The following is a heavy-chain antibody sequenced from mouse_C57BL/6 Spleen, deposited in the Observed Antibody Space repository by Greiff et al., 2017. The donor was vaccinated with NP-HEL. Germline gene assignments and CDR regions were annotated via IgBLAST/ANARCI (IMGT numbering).Heavy chain of an antibody. V-gene: IGHV1-64*01. J-gene: IGHJ4*01. CDR1: GYTFTSYW. CDR2: IHPNSGST. CDR3: ARLTNPGRSAMDY. D-gene: IGHD2-13*01. Sequence: VQLQQPGAELVKPGASVKLSCKASGYTFTSYWMHWVKQRPGQGLEWIGMIHPNSGSTNYNEKFKSKATLTVDKSSSTAYMQLSSLTSEDSAVYYCARLTNPGRSAMDYWGQGTSVTVSS.